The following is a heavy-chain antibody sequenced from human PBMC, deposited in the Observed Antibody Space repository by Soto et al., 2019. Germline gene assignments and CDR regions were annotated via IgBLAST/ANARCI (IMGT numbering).Heavy chain of an antibody. D-gene: IGHD3-3*01. V-gene: IGHV1-3*01. CDR3: ARDQYYNIWSGYDSFDF. CDR1: GYTLSTHA. J-gene: IGHJ4*02. CDR2: INAGNDNT. Sequence: ASVKVSCKASGYTLSTHAMHWVRQAPGQSLEWMGWINAGNDNTKYSQRLQDRVAIIRDTSASTVYMELSSLRSEDTAVYHCARDQYYNIWSGYDSFDFWGQGIQVTVSS.